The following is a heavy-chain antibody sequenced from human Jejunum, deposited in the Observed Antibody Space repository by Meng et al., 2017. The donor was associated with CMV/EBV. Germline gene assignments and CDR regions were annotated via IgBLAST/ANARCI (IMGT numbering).Heavy chain of an antibody. D-gene: IGHD3-10*01. Sequence: TFDDDGMSWVRQAPGKGLEWVSGINWNGGSTGYADSVKGRFTISRDNAKNSLYLQMNGLRAEDTALYYCARDRVRGVIIALYGMDVWGQGTTVTVSS. CDR1: TFDDDG. CDR2: INWNGGST. CDR3: ARDRVRGVIIALYGMDV. V-gene: IGHV3-20*03. J-gene: IGHJ6*02.